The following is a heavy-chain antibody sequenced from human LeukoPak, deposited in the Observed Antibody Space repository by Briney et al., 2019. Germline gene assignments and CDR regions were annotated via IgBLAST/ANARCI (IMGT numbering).Heavy chain of an antibody. CDR2: IIPIFGTA. Sequence: SVTVSCKASGGTFSSYAISWVRQAPGQGLEWMGGIIPIFGTANYAQKFQGRVTITTDESTNTAYMELSSLRSEDTAVYYCARASYYGSGSYYRKNYYYYYMDVWGKGTTVTVSS. CDR1: GGTFSSYA. D-gene: IGHD3-10*01. V-gene: IGHV1-69*05. J-gene: IGHJ6*03. CDR3: ARASYYGSGSYYRKNYYYYYMDV.